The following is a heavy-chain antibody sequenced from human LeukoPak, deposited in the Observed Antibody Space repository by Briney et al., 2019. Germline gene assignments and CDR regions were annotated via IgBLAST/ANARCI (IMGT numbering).Heavy chain of an antibody. V-gene: IGHV4-59*01. D-gene: IGHD3-9*01. J-gene: IGHJ3*02. CDR2: IYHSGST. Sequence: SETLSLTCTVSGGSISSYYWSWIRQPPGKGLEWIGYIYHSGSTNYNPSLKSRVTISVDTSKNQFSLKLSSVTAADTAVYYCARMSLRYFDWLGAFDIWGQGTMVTVSS. CDR1: GGSISSYY. CDR3: ARMSLRYFDWLGAFDI.